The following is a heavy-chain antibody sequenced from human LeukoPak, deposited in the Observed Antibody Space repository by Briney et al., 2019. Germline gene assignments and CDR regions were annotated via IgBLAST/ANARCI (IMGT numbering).Heavy chain of an antibody. CDR2: IYSGGNT. V-gene: IGHV3-53*01. J-gene: IGHJ4*02. CDR1: GFSVSGNY. Sequence: GGSLRLSCAASGFSVSGNYMSWVRQAPGKGLEWVSVIYSGGNTYYADSVKGRFTISRDNSKNRLYLQMNSLSAEDTAVYYCARDRTTFGEFDHWGQGTLVTVSS. CDR3: ARDRTTFGEFDH. D-gene: IGHD3-10*01.